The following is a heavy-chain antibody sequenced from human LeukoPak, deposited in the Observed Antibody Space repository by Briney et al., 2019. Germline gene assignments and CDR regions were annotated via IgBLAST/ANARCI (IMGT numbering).Heavy chain of an antibody. CDR1: GGSISSYY. Sequence: SETLSLTCTVSGGSISSYYWSWIRQPPGKGLEWIGYIYYSGSTNYNPSLKSRVTISVDTSKNQFSLKLSSVTAADTAVYYCARESLVKHAFDIWGQGTMVTVS. J-gene: IGHJ3*02. CDR3: ARESLVKHAFDI. CDR2: IYYSGST. D-gene: IGHD2-21*01. V-gene: IGHV4-59*01.